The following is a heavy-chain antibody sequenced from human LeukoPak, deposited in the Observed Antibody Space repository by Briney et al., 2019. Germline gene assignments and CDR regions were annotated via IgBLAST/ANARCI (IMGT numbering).Heavy chain of an antibody. J-gene: IGHJ6*02. V-gene: IGHV3-30-3*01. CDR2: ISYDGSNK. Sequence: GGSLRLSCAASGFTFSSYAMHWVRQAPGKGLEWVAVISYDGSNKYYADSVKGRFTISRDNSKNTLYLQMSSLRVDDTAVYYCAKAASSSWPSYYYGMDVWGQGTTVTVSS. CDR1: GFTFSSYA. D-gene: IGHD6-13*01. CDR3: AKAASSSWPSYYYGMDV.